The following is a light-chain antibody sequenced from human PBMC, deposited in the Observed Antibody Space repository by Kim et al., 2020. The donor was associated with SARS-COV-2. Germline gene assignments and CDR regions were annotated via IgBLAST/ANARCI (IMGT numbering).Light chain of an antibody. V-gene: IGKV1-33*01. CDR1: QDINNY. CDR3: QQYANLPRT. Sequence: SASVGDRVTITCQASQDINNYLNWYQQKPGKAPKLLIYDASNLETGVPSRFSGSASGTDFTFTISSLQPEDIATYYCQQYANLPRTFGQGTKLEI. J-gene: IGKJ2*01. CDR2: DAS.